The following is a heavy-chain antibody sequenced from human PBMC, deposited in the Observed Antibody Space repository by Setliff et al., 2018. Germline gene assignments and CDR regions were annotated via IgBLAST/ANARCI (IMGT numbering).Heavy chain of an antibody. Sequence: GGSLRLSCAASGFTVSSNYMSWVRQAPGKGLEWVSVIYSGGSTYYADSVKGRFTISRDNSKNTLYLQMNSLRAEDTAVYYCARDKGSAAAGTAYYYGMDVWGQGTTGTVS. V-gene: IGHV3-66*01. CDR3: ARDKGSAAAGTAYYYGMDV. CDR2: IYSGGST. CDR1: GFTVSSNY. D-gene: IGHD6-13*01. J-gene: IGHJ6*02.